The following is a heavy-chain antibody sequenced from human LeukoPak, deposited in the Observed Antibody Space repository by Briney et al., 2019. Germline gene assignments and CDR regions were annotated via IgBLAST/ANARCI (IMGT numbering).Heavy chain of an antibody. CDR3: ARFLTRFDP. J-gene: IGHJ5*02. Sequence: SQTLSLTCTVSGGSISSGSYYWSWIRQPAGKGLEWIGRIYTSGSTNYNPSLKSRVTISVDTSMNQFSLKLSSVTAADTAVYYCARFLTRFDPWGQGTLVTVSS. CDR2: IYTSGST. V-gene: IGHV4-61*02. CDR1: GGSISSGSYY. D-gene: IGHD2/OR15-2a*01.